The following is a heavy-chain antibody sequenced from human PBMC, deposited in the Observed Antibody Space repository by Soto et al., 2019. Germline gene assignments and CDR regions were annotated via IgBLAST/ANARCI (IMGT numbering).Heavy chain of an antibody. CDR1: GFTFSNQA. D-gene: IGHD3-16*01. CDR2: ISSGGDNT. CDR3: ARVGGSSGGKYYYMDV. J-gene: IGHJ6*03. Sequence: EVQLLESGGGLVQPGGSLRLYCAASGFTFSNQAMRWVRQAPGKGLEWVSAISSGGDNTFYADSVKGRFTVSSDNSKNTLYLQMNSLRAEDTATYYCARVGGSSGGKYYYMDVWGKGTTVTVSS. V-gene: IGHV3-23*01.